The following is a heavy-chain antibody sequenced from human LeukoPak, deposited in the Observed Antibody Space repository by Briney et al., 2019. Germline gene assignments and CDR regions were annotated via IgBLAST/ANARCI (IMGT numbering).Heavy chain of an antibody. CDR1: GFTYSHYY. CDR2: IRSNSSYT. V-gene: IGHV3-11*06. D-gene: IGHD6-19*01. Sequence: SLRLSRAASGFTYSHYYMLWIRQAPSKGLEGVSYIRSNSSYTNYADSVKGRFTISRDNAKNSLYLQMNSLRAEDTAVYYCARDSVAGIYFDDWGQGTLVTVSS. J-gene: IGHJ4*02. CDR3: ARDSVAGIYFDD.